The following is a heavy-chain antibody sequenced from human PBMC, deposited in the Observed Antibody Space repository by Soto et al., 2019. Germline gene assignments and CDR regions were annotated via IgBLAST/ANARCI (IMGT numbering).Heavy chain of an antibody. CDR3: ARRWGTSFDF. CDR2: IFYSGST. Sequence: QVQLQESGPGLVKPSETLSLTCTVSGGSISSYYWSWIRQPPGKGLEWIGYIFYSGSTNYNPSLKSRVTISVDTSKNHFSLKLSSVTVADTAVYYCARRWGTSFDFWGQGTLVTVSS. V-gene: IGHV4-59*01. J-gene: IGHJ4*02. CDR1: GGSISSYY. D-gene: IGHD7-27*01.